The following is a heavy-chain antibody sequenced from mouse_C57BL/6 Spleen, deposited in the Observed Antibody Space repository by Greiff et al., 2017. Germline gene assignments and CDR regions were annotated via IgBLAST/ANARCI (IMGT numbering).Heavy chain of an antibody. V-gene: IGHV2-6-1*01. CDR1: GFSLTSYG. CDR2: IWSDGST. Sequence: VKLMESGPGLVAPSQSLSITCTVSGFSLTSYGVHWVRQPPGKGLEWLVVIWSDGSTTYNSALNSRLSISKDNSKSQVFLKMNSLQTDDTAMYYCARHALTGRYFDDWGQGTTLTVSS. CDR3: ARHALTGRYFDD. D-gene: IGHD4-1*01. J-gene: IGHJ2*01.